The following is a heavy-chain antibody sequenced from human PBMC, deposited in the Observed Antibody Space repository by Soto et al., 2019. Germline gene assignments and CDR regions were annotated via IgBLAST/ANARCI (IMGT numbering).Heavy chain of an antibody. D-gene: IGHD3-22*01. CDR3: ASTMGHYYDSSGYYGALYGMDV. J-gene: IGHJ6*02. Sequence: QVQLVQSGAEVKKPGSSVKVSCKASGGTFSSYAISWVRQAPGQGLEWMGGIIPIFGTANYAQKFQGRVTITADKSTSTAYMELSSLRSEDTAVYYCASTMGHYYDSSGYYGALYGMDVWGQGTTVTVSS. CDR2: IIPIFGTA. CDR1: GGTFSSYA. V-gene: IGHV1-69*06.